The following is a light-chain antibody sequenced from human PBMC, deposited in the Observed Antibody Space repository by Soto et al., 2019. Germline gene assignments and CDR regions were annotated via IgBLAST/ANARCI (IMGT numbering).Light chain of an antibody. CDR3: QHYNTWPPGT. V-gene: IGKV3-15*01. CDR2: GAS. J-gene: IGKJ2*02. CDR1: QSVGSS. Sequence: DIVMTQSPAALSVSPGERATLSCRASQSVGSSVAWYQQKPGQAPRFLMYGASTRAAGVPARFSGSGSGTEFSLTISSLQTEDFAVYYCQHYNTWPPGTFGQGTKLEIK.